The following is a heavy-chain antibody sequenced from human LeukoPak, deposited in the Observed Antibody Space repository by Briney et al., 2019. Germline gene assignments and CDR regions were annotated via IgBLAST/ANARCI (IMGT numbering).Heavy chain of an antibody. J-gene: IGHJ4*02. CDR1: GGSISSSSYY. CDR2: IYYSGST. Sequence: SETLSLTCTVSGGSISSSSYYWGWIRQPPGKGLEWIGSIYYSGSTNYNPSLKSRVTISVDTSKNQFSLKLSSVTAADTAVYYCARSSVRYYYDSSGSFDYWGQGTLVTVSS. V-gene: IGHV4-39*07. D-gene: IGHD3-22*01. CDR3: ARSSVRYYYDSSGSFDY.